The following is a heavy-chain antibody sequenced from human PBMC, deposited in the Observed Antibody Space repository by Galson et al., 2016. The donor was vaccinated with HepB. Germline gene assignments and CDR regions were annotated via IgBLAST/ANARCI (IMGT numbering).Heavy chain of an antibody. CDR3: AKGRVSGKRGLDFDY. CDR1: GFTLSNYA. D-gene: IGHD3-10*01. J-gene: IGHJ4*02. Sequence: SLRLSCAASGFTLSNYAMSWVRQAPGKGLEWVSAISGSGGSTYYADSVKGRFTISRGNSKNTLYLQMNSLRAEDTAVYYCAKGRVSGKRGLDFDYWGQGTLVTVSS. V-gene: IGHV3-23*01. CDR2: ISGSGGST.